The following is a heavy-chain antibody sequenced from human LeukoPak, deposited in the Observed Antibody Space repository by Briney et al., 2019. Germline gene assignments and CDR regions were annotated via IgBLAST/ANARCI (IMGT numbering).Heavy chain of an antibody. D-gene: IGHD3-22*01. CDR3: ARYYYDSSGYYSEGFDY. J-gene: IGHJ4*02. Sequence: GGSLRLSCAVSGFTFSSYEMNWVRQAPGKGLEWVSYISSSGSTIYYADSVKGRFTISRDNAKNSLYLQMNSLRAEDTAVYYCARYYYDSSGYYSEGFDYWGQGTLVTVSS. CDR2: ISSSGSTI. CDR1: GFTFSSYE. V-gene: IGHV3-48*03.